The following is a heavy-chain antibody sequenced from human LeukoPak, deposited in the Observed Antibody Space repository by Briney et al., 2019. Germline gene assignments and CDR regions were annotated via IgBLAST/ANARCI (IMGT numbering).Heavy chain of an antibody. J-gene: IGHJ4*02. CDR3: ARGGGRDGYNRQGYFDF. CDR1: GYTFTSYG. Sequence: ASVEVSCKASGYTFTSYGISWVRQAPGQGLEWMGWISAYNGKTNYAQKVQGRVTMTTDTSTSTAYLELRSLRSDDTAVYYCARGGGRDGYNRQGYFDFWGQGTLVTVSS. CDR2: ISAYNGKT. V-gene: IGHV1-18*01. D-gene: IGHD5-24*01.